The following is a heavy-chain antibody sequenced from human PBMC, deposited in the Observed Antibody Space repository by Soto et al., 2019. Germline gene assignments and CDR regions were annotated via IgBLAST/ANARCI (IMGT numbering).Heavy chain of an antibody. Sequence: PGGSLRLSCAASGFTFDDYTMHWVRQAPGKGLEWVSLISWDGGSTYYADSVKGRFTISRDNSKNSLYLQMNSLRTEDTALYYCANASWGSRYPIDYWGRGTLVAVSS. CDR2: ISWDGGST. D-gene: IGHD7-27*01. V-gene: IGHV3-43*01. CDR1: GFTFDDYT. J-gene: IGHJ4*02. CDR3: ANASWGSRYPIDY.